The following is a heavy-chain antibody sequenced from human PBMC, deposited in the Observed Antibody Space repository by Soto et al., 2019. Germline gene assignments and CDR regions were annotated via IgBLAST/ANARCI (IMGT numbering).Heavy chain of an antibody. CDR3: AKGLGFSAPTAFDY. Sequence: EVQLLQSGGGLVQPGGSLRLSCASSGFSFSSNAMSWVRQAPGKGLEWVSGIGASGGSTYYTDSVKGRFTIARDSSKNTVYLQMNILRAEDTAVYFCAKGLGFSAPTAFDYWGLGTQVTVSS. CDR2: IGASGGST. CDR1: GFSFSSNA. J-gene: IGHJ4*02. D-gene: IGHD3-10*01. V-gene: IGHV3-23*01.